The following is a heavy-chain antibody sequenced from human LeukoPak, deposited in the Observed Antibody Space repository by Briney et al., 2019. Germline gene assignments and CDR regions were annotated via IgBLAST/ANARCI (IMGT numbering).Heavy chain of an antibody. CDR3: AKNYHDNTAYFSWAFDV. J-gene: IGHJ3*01. CDR2: IGASGAT. CDR1: GFTFRIYA. V-gene: IGHV3-23*01. Sequence: GGSLRLSCAASGFTFRIYAMTWVRQAQGKGLEWVSAIGASGATFYADSVRGRFTISRDNSRNTLHLQMNSLRTEDTAVYYCAKNYHDNTAYFSWAFDVWGQGTMVTLSS. D-gene: IGHD3-22*01.